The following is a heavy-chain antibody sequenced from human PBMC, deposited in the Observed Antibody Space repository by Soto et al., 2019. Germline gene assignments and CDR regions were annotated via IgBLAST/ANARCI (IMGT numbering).Heavy chain of an antibody. V-gene: IGHV4-59*08. CDR2: IYYTGST. Sequence: SETLSLTCTVSGGSISGYYWSWIRQPPGKGLEWIGYIYYTGSTQYNPSLKSRVSMSADTSKNQFSLRLSSVTAADTAVYYCASNLMSVAGREDYYYYYYYMDVWGKGTTVTV. D-gene: IGHD6-19*01. J-gene: IGHJ6*03. CDR1: GGSISGYY. CDR3: ASNLMSVAGREDYYYYYYYMDV.